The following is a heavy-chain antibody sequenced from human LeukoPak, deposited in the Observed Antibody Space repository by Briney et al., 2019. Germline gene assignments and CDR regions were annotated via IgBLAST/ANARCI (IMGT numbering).Heavy chain of an antibody. CDR1: GGTFSSYA. V-gene: IGHV1-69*06. CDR3: ARDQGYYDILTGYYQRYYFDY. CDR2: IIPIFGTA. D-gene: IGHD3-9*01. J-gene: IGHJ4*02. Sequence: GASVKVSCKASGGTFSSYAISWVRQAPGQGLEWMGGIIPIFGTASYAQKFQGRVTITADKSTSTAYMELSSLRSEDTAVYYCARDQGYYDILTGYYQRYYFDYWGQGTLVTVSS.